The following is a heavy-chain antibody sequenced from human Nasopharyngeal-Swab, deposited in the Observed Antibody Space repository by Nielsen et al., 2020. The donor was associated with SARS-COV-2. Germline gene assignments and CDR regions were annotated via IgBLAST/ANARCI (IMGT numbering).Heavy chain of an antibody. J-gene: IGHJ3*02. D-gene: IGHD5-18*01. CDR3: VRDGALIQLWLLPHALDI. Sequence: GESLKISCAASGFTFSDYYMSWFRQAPGKGLEWVSFISSSGSIAYYADSVKGRFTISRDNANNSLYLQMNSLRADDTAVYYCVRDGALIQLWLLPHALDIWGQGTLVTVSS. CDR2: ISSSGSIA. V-gene: IGHV3-11*04. CDR1: GFTFSDYY.